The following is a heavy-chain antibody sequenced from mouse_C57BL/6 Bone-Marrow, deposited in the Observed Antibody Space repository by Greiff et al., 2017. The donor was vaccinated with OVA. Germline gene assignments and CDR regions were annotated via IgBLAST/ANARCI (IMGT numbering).Heavy chain of an antibody. J-gene: IGHJ3*01. CDR3: AREGNYSKDFTIAY. V-gene: IGHV3-6*01. Sequence: EVQLQESGPGLVKPSQSLSLTCSVTGYSITSGYYWNWIRQFPGNKLEWMGYISYDGSNNYNPSLKNQISITRDTSKNQIFLKLSSVTTEDTATYYCAREGNYSKDFTIAYWGQGTLVTVSA. D-gene: IGHD2-5*01. CDR1: GYSITSGYY. CDR2: ISYDGSN.